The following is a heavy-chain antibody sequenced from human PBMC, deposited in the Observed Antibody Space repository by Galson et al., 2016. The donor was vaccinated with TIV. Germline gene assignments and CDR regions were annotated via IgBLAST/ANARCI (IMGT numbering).Heavy chain of an antibody. J-gene: IGHJ4*02. V-gene: IGHV3-9*01. CDR2: ISWNSGRV. CDR3: VKVPAAAGAGVLEN. CDR1: GFTFADNA. Sequence: SLGLSCAASGFTFADNAMHWVRQRPGKGLEWVSSISWNSGRVGYVDSVKGRFTISRDNAKNSLYLQMNSLKIEDTAMYYCVKVPAAAGAGVLENWGQGTLVTVSS. D-gene: IGHD6-13*01.